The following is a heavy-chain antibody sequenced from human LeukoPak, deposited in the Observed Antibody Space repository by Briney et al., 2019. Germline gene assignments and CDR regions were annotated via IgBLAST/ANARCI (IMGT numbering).Heavy chain of an antibody. V-gene: IGHV1-69*01. J-gene: IGHJ6*03. Sequence: SSVKVSCKASGGTFSNYAISWVRQAPGQGLEWMGGIIPIFGTANYAQKFQGRVTITADESTSTAYMELSSLRSEDTAVYYCARGPDYYDSSGYDYYYMDVWRKGTTVTVSS. CDR3: ARGPDYYDSSGYDYYYMDV. CDR2: IIPIFGTA. D-gene: IGHD3-22*01. CDR1: GGTFSNYA.